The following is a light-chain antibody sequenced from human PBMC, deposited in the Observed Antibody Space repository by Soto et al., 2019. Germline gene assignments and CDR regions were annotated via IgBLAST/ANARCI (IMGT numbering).Light chain of an antibody. V-gene: IGKV1-5*03. J-gene: IGKJ3*01. CDR2: RAS. CDR1: QIINTW. Sequence: DIQMTQSPYSLSASVGDRVTITCRASQIINTWLAWYQQKPGKAPKLLIYRASNLVNGVPSRFSGSGSGTEFTLTISSLQPDDFSIYYCQQYETYSGTFGPGTKVDL. CDR3: QQYETYSGT.